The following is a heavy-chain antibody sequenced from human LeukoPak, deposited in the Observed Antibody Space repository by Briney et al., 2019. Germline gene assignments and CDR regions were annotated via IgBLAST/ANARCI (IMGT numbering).Heavy chain of an antibody. CDR3: AFGIQLWLRGARGAFDI. CDR2: NNPNSGGT. CDR1: GYTFTGYY. D-gene: IGHD5-18*01. J-gene: IGHJ3*02. V-gene: IGHV1-2*02. Sequence: ASVKVSCKASGYTFTGYYMHWVRQAPGQGLEWMGWNNPNSGGTNYAQKFQGRVTMTRDTSISTAYMQLSRLRSDDTAVYYCAFGIQLWLRGARGAFDIWGQGTMVSVSS.